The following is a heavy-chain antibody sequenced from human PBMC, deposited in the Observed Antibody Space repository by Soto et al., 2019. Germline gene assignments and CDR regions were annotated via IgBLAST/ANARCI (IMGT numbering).Heavy chain of an antibody. Sequence: SETLSLTCTVSGGSISSYYWSWIRQPPGKGLEWIGYIYYSGSTNYNPSLKSRVTISVDTSKNQFSLKLSSVTAADTAVYYCARHNSSRGLFDPWGQGTLVTVSS. CDR1: GGSISSYY. V-gene: IGHV4-59*08. J-gene: IGHJ5*02. CDR2: IYYSGST. D-gene: IGHD6-13*01. CDR3: ARHNSSRGLFDP.